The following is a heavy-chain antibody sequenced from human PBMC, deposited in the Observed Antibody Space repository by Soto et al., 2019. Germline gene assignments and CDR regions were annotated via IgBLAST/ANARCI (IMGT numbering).Heavy chain of an antibody. CDR2: VSYDGSNV. D-gene: IGHD6-19*01. Sequence: PGGSLRLSCAASGFTFSTYSVHWVRQAPGKGLEWVAVVSYDGSNVYYADSVKGRLTISRDNSKNTLYLQMNSLRPEDTAVYYCARVYSSLDYGIDYWGQGTLVTVS. CDR1: GFTFSTYS. V-gene: IGHV3-30-3*01. CDR3: ARVYSSLDYGIDY. J-gene: IGHJ4*02.